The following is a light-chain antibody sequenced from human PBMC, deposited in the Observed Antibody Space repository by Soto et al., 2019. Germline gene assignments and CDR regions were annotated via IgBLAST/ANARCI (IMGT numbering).Light chain of an antibody. Sequence: EIVLTQSPGTLSLSPGDRATISCRASQSVRGSYLAWYHQKPGQAPRLIMYSASDRATGIPDRFTGSGSGTDFTLTISRLQPEDFAVDYCQQSGSSVPTTFGQGTRLDSK. CDR2: SAS. CDR3: QQSGSSVPTT. V-gene: IGKV3-20*01. J-gene: IGKJ5*01. CDR1: QSVRGSY.